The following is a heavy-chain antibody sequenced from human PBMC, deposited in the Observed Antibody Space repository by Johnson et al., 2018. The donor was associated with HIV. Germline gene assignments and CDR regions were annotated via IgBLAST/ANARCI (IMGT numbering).Heavy chain of an antibody. CDR1: GFTVSSNY. V-gene: IGHV3-53*01. D-gene: IGHD2-21*01. J-gene: IGHJ3*02. CDR2: IYSGDST. CDR3: TTDGMWWRTAFDI. Sequence: VQLVESGGGVVQPGRSLRLSCAASGFTVSSNYMSWVRQAPGKGLEWVSVIYSGDSTYYADSVKGRFTISRDNSKNTLYLQMNSLKTEDTAVYYCTTDGMWWRTAFDIWGQGTMVTVSS.